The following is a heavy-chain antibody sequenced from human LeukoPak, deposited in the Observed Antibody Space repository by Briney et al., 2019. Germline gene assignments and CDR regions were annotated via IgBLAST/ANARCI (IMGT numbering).Heavy chain of an antibody. Sequence: ASVKVSCTASGYTFTAYYMHWVRQAPGQGLEWMGIISPSGGSTSYAQQFQGRVTMTRDMSTSTVYMDLSSLRSEDTAVYYCARRYGDYQNYFDSWGQGTLVTVSS. CDR3: ARRYGDYQNYFDS. V-gene: IGHV1-46*01. D-gene: IGHD4-17*01. J-gene: IGHJ4*02. CDR1: GYTFTAYY. CDR2: ISPSGGST.